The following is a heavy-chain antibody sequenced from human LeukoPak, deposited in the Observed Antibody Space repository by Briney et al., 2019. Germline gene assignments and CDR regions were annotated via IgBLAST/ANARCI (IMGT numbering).Heavy chain of an antibody. D-gene: IGHD1-26*01. J-gene: IGHJ4*02. CDR2: INSDGSST. Sequence: PGRSLRLSCAASGFTFSSYAMHWVRQAPGKGLVWVSRINSDGSSTSYADSVKGRFTISRDNAKNTLYLQMNSLRAEDTAVYYCARDSSDGWELLQELDYWGQGTLVTVSS. CDR1: GFTFSSYA. CDR3: ARDSSDGWELLQELDY. V-gene: IGHV3-74*01.